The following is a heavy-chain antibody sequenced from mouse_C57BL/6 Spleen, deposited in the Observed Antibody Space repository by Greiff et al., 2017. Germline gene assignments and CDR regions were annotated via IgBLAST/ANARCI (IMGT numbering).Heavy chain of an antibody. Sequence: EVQGVESGGDLVKPGGSLKLSCAASGFTFSSYGMSWVRQTPDKRLEWVATISSGGSYTYYPDSVKGRFTISRDNAKNTLYLQMSSLKSEDTAMYYCARRGSSGSAWFAYWGQGTLVTVSA. V-gene: IGHV5-6*01. CDR2: ISSGGSYT. D-gene: IGHD3-2*02. CDR3: ARRGSSGSAWFAY. CDR1: GFTFSSYG. J-gene: IGHJ3*01.